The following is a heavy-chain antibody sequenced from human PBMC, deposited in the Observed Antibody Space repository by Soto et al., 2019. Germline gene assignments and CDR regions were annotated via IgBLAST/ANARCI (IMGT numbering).Heavy chain of an antibody. J-gene: IGHJ4*02. Sequence: EVQLVESGGGLVQPGGSLRLSCVASGFALSNYWINWVRQAPGKGLEWVANIKQDGSEKNYVDSVKGRFTISRDNARNSLYLQMNSLIAEDTAAYYCARETSTWGCWGQGTLVTVSS. CDR2: IKQDGSEK. CDR1: GFALSNYW. D-gene: IGHD7-27*01. V-gene: IGHV3-7*05. CDR3: ARETSTWGC.